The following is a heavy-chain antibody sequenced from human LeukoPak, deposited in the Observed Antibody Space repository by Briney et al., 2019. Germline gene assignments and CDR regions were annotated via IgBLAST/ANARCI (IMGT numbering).Heavy chain of an antibody. CDR3: ARESKLEEGIDY. V-gene: IGHV3-33*01. CDR2: IWYDGSSK. J-gene: IGHJ4*02. Sequence: PGGSLRLSCAASGFTFSSYGMHWVRQAPGKGLEWVAVIWYDGSSKYYADSVKGRFTISRDNSKNTLYLQMNSLRAEDTAVYYCARESKLEEGIDYWGQGTLVTVSS. D-gene: IGHD1-1*01. CDR1: GFTFSSYG.